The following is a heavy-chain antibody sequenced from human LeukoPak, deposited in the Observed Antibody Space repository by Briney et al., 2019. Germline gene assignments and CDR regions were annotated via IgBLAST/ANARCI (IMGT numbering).Heavy chain of an antibody. CDR2: ITSTSGHI. J-gene: IGHJ6*02. CDR1: EFIFRSYS. V-gene: IGHV3-21*01. D-gene: IGHD2-8*01. Sequence: GGSLRLSCEASEFIFRSYSMNWVRQAPGKGLEWVSSITSTSGHIYYTESVKGRFTISRDNAKNSLYLQMNSLRAEDTAVYYCARQKGYCTNGVCLDYQYYGMDVWGQGTTVTVSS. CDR3: ARQKGYCTNGVCLDYQYYGMDV.